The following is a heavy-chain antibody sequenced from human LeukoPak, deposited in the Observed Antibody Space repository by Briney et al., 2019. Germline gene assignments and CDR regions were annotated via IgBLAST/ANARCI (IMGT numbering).Heavy chain of an antibody. J-gene: IGHJ4*02. CDR2: IYTSGST. CDR3: ARESVVPAAIDY. Sequence: SETLSLTCTVSGGSISSYYWSWIRQPAGKGLEWIGRIYTSGSTNYNPSPKSRVTMSVDTSKNQFSLKLSSVTAADTAVYYCARESVVPAAIDYWGQGTLVTVSS. D-gene: IGHD2-2*01. V-gene: IGHV4-4*07. CDR1: GGSISSYY.